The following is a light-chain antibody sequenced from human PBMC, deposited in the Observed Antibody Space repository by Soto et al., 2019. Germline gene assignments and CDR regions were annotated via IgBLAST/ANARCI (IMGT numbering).Light chain of an antibody. CDR1: SSDVGGYNF. V-gene: IGLV2-11*01. CDR3: CSYVGSYTSYV. Sequence: QSVLTQARSVSGSPGQSVTISCTGTSSDVGGYNFVSWYQQHPGKAPKFMIYDVTKRPSGVPDRFSGSKSGNTASLTISGLQAEDEADYYCCSYVGSYTSYVFGTGTKLTVL. CDR2: DVT. J-gene: IGLJ1*01.